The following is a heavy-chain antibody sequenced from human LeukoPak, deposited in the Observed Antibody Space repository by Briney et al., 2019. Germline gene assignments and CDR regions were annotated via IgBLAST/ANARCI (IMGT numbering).Heavy chain of an antibody. D-gene: IGHD3-10*01. Sequence: GGSLRLACAASGFTFSRSWTSWVRQAPGKGLEWVASINQDGSEKYYVDPVKGRFTISRDNAKNSLYLQMNSVRVEDTAVYYCVRNYYGYFDYWGQGTLVTVSS. J-gene: IGHJ4*02. V-gene: IGHV3-7*04. CDR2: INQDGSEK. CDR3: VRNYYGYFDY. CDR1: GFTFSRSW.